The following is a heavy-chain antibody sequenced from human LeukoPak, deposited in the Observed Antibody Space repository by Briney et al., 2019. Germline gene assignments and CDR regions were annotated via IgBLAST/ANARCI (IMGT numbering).Heavy chain of an antibody. V-gene: IGHV3-74*01. D-gene: IGHD1-7*01. Sequence: PGGSLRHSCAASGFTFSSYWAHWVRQAPGKGLVWVSRITDDGSSTNYADSVKGRFTISRDNAKNTLYLQMNSLTAEDTAVYYCATDGTHGDFDYWGQGTLVTVSS. CDR1: GFTFSSYW. CDR2: ITDDGSST. J-gene: IGHJ4*02. CDR3: ATDGTHGDFDY.